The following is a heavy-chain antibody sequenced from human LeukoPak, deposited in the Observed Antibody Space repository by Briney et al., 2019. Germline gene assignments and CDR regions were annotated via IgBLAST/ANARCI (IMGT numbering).Heavy chain of an antibody. CDR3: AKDGSHYYDSSGYYVDY. CDR1: GFTFSSYG. V-gene: IGHV3-30*18. Sequence: PGRSLRLSCAASGFTFSSYGMHWVRQAPGKGLEWVAVISYDGSNKYYADSVKGRFTISRDNSKNTLYLQMNSLRAEDTAVYYCAKDGSHYYDSSGYYVDYWGQGTLVTVSS. D-gene: IGHD3-22*01. J-gene: IGHJ4*02. CDR2: ISYDGSNK.